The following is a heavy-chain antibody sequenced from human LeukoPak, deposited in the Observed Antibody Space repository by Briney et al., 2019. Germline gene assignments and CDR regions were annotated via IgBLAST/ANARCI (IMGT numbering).Heavy chain of an antibody. D-gene: IGHD2-15*01. Sequence: PAESLRLSCAASGFTFSSYGMHWVRQAPGKGLEWVAFIRYDGSNKYYADSVKGRFTISRDNSKNTLYLQMNSLRAEDTAVDYCAKAYKGYCSGGSCYSIPPVWGQGTLVTVSS. CDR3: AKAYKGYCSGGSCYSIPPV. V-gene: IGHV3-30*02. CDR2: IRYDGSNK. CDR1: GFTFSSYG. J-gene: IGHJ4*02.